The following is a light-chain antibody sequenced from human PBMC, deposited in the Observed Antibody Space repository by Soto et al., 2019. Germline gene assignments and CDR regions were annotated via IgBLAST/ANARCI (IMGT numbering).Light chain of an antibody. J-gene: IGKJ5*01. CDR2: AVS. Sequence: IVLTRSPGTVSVSPGGRATRSCRASQTIANSCLAWYQQKPGQATRLLIYAVSSRATGIPDRFSGSGSGTAFALSITSLQSEDFAVYYCHQRGNLPPPFGQGTRLENK. CDR1: QTIANSC. CDR3: HQRGNLPPP. V-gene: IGKV3D-20*02.